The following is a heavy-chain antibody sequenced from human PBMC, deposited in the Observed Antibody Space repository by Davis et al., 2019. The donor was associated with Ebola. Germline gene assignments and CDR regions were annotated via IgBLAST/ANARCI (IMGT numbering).Heavy chain of an antibody. D-gene: IGHD2-21*02. CDR3: ARADSSRRVTYFFDF. CDR1: GGTFSNYP. Sequence: SVKVSCKASGGTFSNYPINWVRQAPGQGLEWMGGILPIFGTTDYAQKFQDRLMITADESTSTAYMELSSLRSEDTAVYYCARADSSRRVTYFFDFWSQGTPVTVSS. V-gene: IGHV1-69*13. J-gene: IGHJ4*02. CDR2: ILPIFGTT.